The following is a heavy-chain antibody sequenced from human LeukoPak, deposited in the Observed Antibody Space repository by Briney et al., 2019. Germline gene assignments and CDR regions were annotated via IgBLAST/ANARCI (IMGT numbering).Heavy chain of an antibody. D-gene: IGHD5/OR15-5a*01. CDR3: ARGSTLFDY. V-gene: IGHV4-61*08. J-gene: IGHJ4*02. Sequence: SETLSLTCTVSGGSISSGGYYWSWIRQPPGKGLEWIGYIYYSGSTNYNPSLKGRVTISVDTSKNQFSLKLSSVTAADTAVYYCARGSTLFDYWGQGTLVTVSS. CDR2: IYYSGST. CDR1: GGSISSGGYY.